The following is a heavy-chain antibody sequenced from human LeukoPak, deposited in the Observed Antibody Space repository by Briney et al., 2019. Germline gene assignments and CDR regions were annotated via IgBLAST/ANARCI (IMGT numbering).Heavy chain of an antibody. D-gene: IGHD1/OR15-1a*01. CDR1: GFTFSSYA. CDR2: ISYDGSNK. V-gene: IGHV3-30-3*01. Sequence: GRSLRLSCAASGFTFSSYAMHWVRQAPGKGLEWVAVISYDGSNKYYADSVKGRFTISRDNSKNTVHLQMDGLRVDDTAVYYCAKVATPNTLDALDIWGQGTMVTVSS. J-gene: IGHJ3*02. CDR3: AKVATPNTLDALDI.